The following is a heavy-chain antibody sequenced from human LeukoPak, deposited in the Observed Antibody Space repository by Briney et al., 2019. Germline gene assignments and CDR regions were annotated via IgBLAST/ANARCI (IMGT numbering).Heavy chain of an antibody. CDR1: GGSISSYY. Sequence: SETLSLTCTVSGGSISSYYWSWIRQPPGKGLEWIGYIYDSGSTNYNPSLKSRVTISVDTSKNQFSLKLSSVTAADTAVYYGARVGGTNYYYYGMDVWGQGTTVTVSS. J-gene: IGHJ6*02. V-gene: IGHV4-59*01. D-gene: IGHD1-1*01. CDR3: ARVGGTNYYYYGMDV. CDR2: IYDSGST.